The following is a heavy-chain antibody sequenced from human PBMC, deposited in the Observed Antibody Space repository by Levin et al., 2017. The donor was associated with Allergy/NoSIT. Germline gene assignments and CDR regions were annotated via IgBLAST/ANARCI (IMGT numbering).Heavy chain of an antibody. D-gene: IGHD3-22*01. Sequence: GGSLRLSCAASGFTVSSNYMSWVRQAPGQGLEWVSVIYSGGNTYYADSVKGRFTISRDNSKNTLYLQMNSLRAEDTAVYYCAFDSSAPRGAFDIWGQGTMVTVSS. J-gene: IGHJ3*02. CDR3: AFDSSAPRGAFDI. CDR1: GFTVSSNY. V-gene: IGHV3-66*01. CDR2: IYSGGNT.